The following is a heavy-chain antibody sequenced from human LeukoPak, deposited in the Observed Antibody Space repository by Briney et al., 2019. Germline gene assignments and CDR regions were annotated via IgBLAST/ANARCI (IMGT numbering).Heavy chain of an antibody. CDR2: ISGSGGST. CDR1: GFTFSSYA. Sequence: GGSLRLSCAASGFTFSSYAMSWVRQAPGKGLEWVSAISGSGGSTYYADSVKGRFTISRDNSKNTLYLQMNSLRAQDTAVYYCVKRYCSSTSCFGDYFDYWGQGTLVTVSS. J-gene: IGHJ4*02. V-gene: IGHV3-23*01. CDR3: VKRYCSSTSCFGDYFDY. D-gene: IGHD2-2*01.